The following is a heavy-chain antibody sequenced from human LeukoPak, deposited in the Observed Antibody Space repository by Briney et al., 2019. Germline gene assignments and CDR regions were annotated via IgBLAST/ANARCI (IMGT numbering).Heavy chain of an antibody. D-gene: IGHD3-22*01. CDR2: IIPILGIA. CDR1: GGTFSSYA. CDR3: ARDGNYYDSSGYYPFDY. J-gene: IGHJ4*02. V-gene: IGHV1-69*04. Sequence: GASVKVSCKASGGTFSSYAISWVRQAPGQGLEWMGRIIPILGIANYAQKFQGRVTITADKSTSTAYMELSSLRSEDTAVYYCARDGNYYDSSGYYPFDYWGQGTLVTVSS.